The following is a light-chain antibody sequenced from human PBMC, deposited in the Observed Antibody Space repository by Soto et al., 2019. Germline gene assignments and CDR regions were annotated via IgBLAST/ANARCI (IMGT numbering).Light chain of an antibody. Sequence: DIQMTQSPSSVSASVGDRVTITCRASQGLSGWSAWYQQKPGKAPKLLIYAASSLQSGAPSRVICSGSGTDFTITINSLQPEDFATYYCQHAHSFPITFGQGTRLEIK. CDR1: QGLSGW. J-gene: IGKJ5*01. CDR2: AAS. CDR3: QHAHSFPIT. V-gene: IGKV1D-12*01.